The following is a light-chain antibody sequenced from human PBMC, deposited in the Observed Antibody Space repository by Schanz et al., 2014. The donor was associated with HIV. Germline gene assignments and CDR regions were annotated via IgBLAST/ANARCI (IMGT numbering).Light chain of an antibody. CDR2: AAS. CDR1: QTISSS. Sequence: DIQLTQSPALLSASVGDRVTITCRASQTISSSLAWYQQRPGKAPKVLIYAASSLQRGAPSRFSGSGSGTEFTLTISSLQPEDFATYYCLQDYNYPITFGQGTRLEIK. CDR3: LQDYNYPIT. V-gene: IGKV1-9*01. J-gene: IGKJ5*01.